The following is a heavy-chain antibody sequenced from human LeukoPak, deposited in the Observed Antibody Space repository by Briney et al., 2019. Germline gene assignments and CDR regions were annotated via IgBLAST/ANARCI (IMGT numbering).Heavy chain of an antibody. D-gene: IGHD3-3*01. J-gene: IGHJ6*03. V-gene: IGHV3-9*01. Sequence: GRSLRLSCAASGFTFDDYAMHWVRQAPGKGLEWVSGISWNSGSIGYADSVKGRFTFSRDNAKNSLYLQMNSLRAEDTAVYYCARRPDYDFWSGLNYYYMDVWGKGTTVTVSS. CDR1: GFTFDDYA. CDR3: ARRPDYDFWSGLNYYYMDV. CDR2: ISWNSGSI.